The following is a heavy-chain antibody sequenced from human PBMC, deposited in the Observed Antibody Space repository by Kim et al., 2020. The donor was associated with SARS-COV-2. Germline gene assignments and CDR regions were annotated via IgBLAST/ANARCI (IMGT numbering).Heavy chain of an antibody. V-gene: IGHV4-30-2*01. CDR2: IYHSGST. J-gene: IGHJ3*02. Sequence: SETLSLTCAVSGGSISSGGYSWSWIRQPPGKGLEWIGYIYHSGSTYYNPSLKSRVTISVDRSKNQFSLKLSSVTAADTAVYYCARANYYGNSFDIWGQGTMVTVSS. D-gene: IGHD3-16*01. CDR3: ARANYYGNSFDI. CDR1: GGSISSGGYS.